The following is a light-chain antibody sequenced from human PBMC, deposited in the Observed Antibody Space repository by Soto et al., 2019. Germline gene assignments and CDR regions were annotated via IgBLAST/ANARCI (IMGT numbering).Light chain of an antibody. CDR1: QSLVYSDGNTY. J-gene: IGKJ2*03. Sequence: VVLTQSPLSLPVTLGQPASISCRSSQSLVYSDGNTYLNWFQQRPGQSPRRLIYKVSDRDSGVPDRFSGSRSGTDFTLKISRVEAEDVGVYYCIQGTHWPPYSFGQGTKWEIK. CDR3: IQGTHWPPYS. V-gene: IGKV2-30*01. CDR2: KVS.